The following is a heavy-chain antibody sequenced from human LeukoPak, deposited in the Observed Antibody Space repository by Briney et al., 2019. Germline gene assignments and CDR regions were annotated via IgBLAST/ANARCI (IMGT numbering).Heavy chain of an antibody. CDR3: KTYYYDSSGYYYDY. CDR2: INHSGST. J-gene: IGHJ4*02. Sequence: SETLSLTCTVSGGSISSYYWSWIRQPPGKGLEWIGEINHSGSTNYNPSLKSRVTISVDTSKNQFSLKLSSVTAADTAVYYCKTYYYDSSGYYYDYWGQGTLVTVSS. CDR1: GGSISSYY. V-gene: IGHV4-34*03. D-gene: IGHD3-22*01.